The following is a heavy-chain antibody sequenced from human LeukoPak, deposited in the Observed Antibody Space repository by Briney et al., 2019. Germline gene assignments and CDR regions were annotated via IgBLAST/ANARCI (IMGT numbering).Heavy chain of an antibody. Sequence: GGSLRLSCAASGLTFSSYAMSWVRQAPGKGLEWVSAISGSGVSTYYADSVKGRFTISRDNSKNTLYLQMNSLRDEDTAVYYCAKHLGYSSSHMDYWGQGTLVTVSS. D-gene: IGHD6-13*01. CDR2: ISGSGVST. CDR3: AKHLGYSSSHMDY. V-gene: IGHV3-23*01. J-gene: IGHJ4*02. CDR1: GLTFSSYA.